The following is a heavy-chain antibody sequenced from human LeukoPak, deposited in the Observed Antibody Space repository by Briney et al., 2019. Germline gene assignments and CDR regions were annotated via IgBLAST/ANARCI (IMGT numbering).Heavy chain of an antibody. CDR1: GFTFSDYY. D-gene: IGHD2-2*02. Sequence: PGGSRRLSWAASGFTFSDYYMSWIRKAPGKGLEWVSYISSSGSTIYYADSVKGRFTISRDNAKNSLYLQMNSLRAEDTAVYYCARVLYSPNFDYWGQGTLVTVSS. CDR3: ARVLYSPNFDY. V-gene: IGHV3-11*01. CDR2: ISSSGSTI. J-gene: IGHJ4*02.